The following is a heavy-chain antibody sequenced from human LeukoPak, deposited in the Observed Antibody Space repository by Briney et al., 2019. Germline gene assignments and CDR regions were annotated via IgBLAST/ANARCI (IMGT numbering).Heavy chain of an antibody. CDR3: AREGYYDSSGYYYSRRARPFEY. D-gene: IGHD3-22*01. CDR1: GGSFSGYY. Sequence: PSETLSLTCAVYGGSFSGYYWSWIRQPPGKGLEWIGEINHSGSTNYNPSLKSRVTISVDTSKNQFSLKLSSVTAADTAVYYCAREGYYDSSGYYYSRRARPFEYWGQGTLVTVSS. V-gene: IGHV4-34*01. J-gene: IGHJ4*02. CDR2: INHSGST.